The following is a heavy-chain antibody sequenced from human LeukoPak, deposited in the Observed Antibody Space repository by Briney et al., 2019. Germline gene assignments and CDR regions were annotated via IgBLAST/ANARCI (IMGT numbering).Heavy chain of an antibody. CDR3: ARDSVYAFDY. D-gene: IGHD2-8*01. CDR1: GFTFSMYN. Sequence: GGSLRLSRAASGFTFSMYNMNWVRQAPGKGLEWVSYMSSSGSTTLYADSVKGRFTISRDNAKSSLYLQMNSLRDEDTAVYFCARDSVYAFDYWGQGTLVTVSS. J-gene: IGHJ4*02. CDR2: MSSSGSTT. V-gene: IGHV3-48*02.